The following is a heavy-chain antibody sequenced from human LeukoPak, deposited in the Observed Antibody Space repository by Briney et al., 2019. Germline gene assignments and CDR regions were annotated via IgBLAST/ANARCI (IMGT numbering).Heavy chain of an antibody. CDR3: AREGIAARPMGAFDI. J-gene: IGHJ3*02. V-gene: IGHV4-34*01. D-gene: IGHD6-6*01. CDR1: GGSFSGYY. Sequence: SETLSLTCAVYGGSFSGYYWSWIRQPPGKGLEWIGEINHSGSTNYNPSLKSRVTISVDTSKNQFSLKLSSVTAADTAVYYCAREGIAARPMGAFDIWGQGTMVTVSS. CDR2: INHSGST.